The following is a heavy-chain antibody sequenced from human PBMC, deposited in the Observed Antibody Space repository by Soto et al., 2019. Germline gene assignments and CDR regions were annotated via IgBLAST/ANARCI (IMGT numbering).Heavy chain of an antibody. Sequence: EVQLVESGGGLAQPGGSLRLSCAASGFTVSSNYMSWVRQAPRKGLEWVSVIYSGGSTYYADSVKGRFTISRDKSKNTLYLQMNSLRAEDTAVSYCARAGLFRLRGKPQYSFDYWGQGTLVTVSS. J-gene: IGHJ4*02. CDR3: ARAGLFRLRGKPQYSFDY. CDR1: GFTVSSNY. CDR2: IYSGGST. D-gene: IGHD4-17*01. V-gene: IGHV3-66*01.